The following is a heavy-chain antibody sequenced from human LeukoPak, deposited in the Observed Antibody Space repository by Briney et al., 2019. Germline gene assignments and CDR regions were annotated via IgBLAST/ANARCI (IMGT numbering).Heavy chain of an antibody. D-gene: IGHD3-10*01. Sequence: GSLRLSCAASGFTVSSNYMSWVRQAPGTGLEWVSYISSRSSSTVYYADSVKGRFTISRDNAKNSLYLQMNSLRAEDTAVYYCASLWFGEGVAFDIWGQGTMVTVSS. CDR2: ISSRSSSTV. J-gene: IGHJ3*02. CDR1: GFTVSSNY. CDR3: ASLWFGEGVAFDI. V-gene: IGHV3-48*04.